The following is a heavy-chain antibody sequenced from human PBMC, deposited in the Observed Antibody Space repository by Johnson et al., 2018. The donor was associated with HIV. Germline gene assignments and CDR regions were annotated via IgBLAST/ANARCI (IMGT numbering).Heavy chain of an antibody. CDR1: GFTFINYW. J-gene: IGHJ3*02. CDR2: MNADGKTT. CDR3: ARRGNYLADAFDI. V-gene: IGHV3-74*02. D-gene: IGHD1-7*01. Sequence: VQLVESGGGLVQPGGSLRLSCAASGFTFINYWMHWVRQAPGKGLVWVSRMNADGKTTTYADSVKGRFTISRDNVKNTLYLQMNSLRADDTAVYYCARRGNYLADAFDIWGQGTMVTVSS.